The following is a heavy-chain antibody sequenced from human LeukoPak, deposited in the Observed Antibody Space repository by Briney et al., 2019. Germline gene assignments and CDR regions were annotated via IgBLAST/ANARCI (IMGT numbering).Heavy chain of an antibody. D-gene: IGHD2-15*01. CDR1: GFTFSLYG. J-gene: IGHJ4*02. CDR3: AKPYCSGGSCDTYYFAH. CDR2: ISYDGSNK. Sequence: GGSLRLSCAASGFTFSLYGMHWARQPPGKGLDWVALISYDGSNKYYADSVKGRFTISRDNSKNTLYLQMNSLRAEDTAVYYCAKPYCSGGSCDTYYFAHWGQGTLVTVSS. V-gene: IGHV3-30*18.